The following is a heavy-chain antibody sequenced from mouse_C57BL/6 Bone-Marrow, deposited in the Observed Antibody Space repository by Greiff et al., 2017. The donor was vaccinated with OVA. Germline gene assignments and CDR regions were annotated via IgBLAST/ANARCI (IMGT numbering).Heavy chain of an antibody. D-gene: IGHD1-1*01. Sequence: EVQVVESGEGLVKPGGSLKLSCAASGFTFSSYAMSWVRQTPEKRLEWVAYISSGGDYIYYADTVKGRFTISRDNARNTLYLQMSSLKSEDTAMYYCTRPIYYYGSSPFAYWGQGTLVTVSA. CDR3: TRPIYYYGSSPFAY. CDR2: ISSGGDYI. CDR1: GFTFSSYA. J-gene: IGHJ3*01. V-gene: IGHV5-9-1*02.